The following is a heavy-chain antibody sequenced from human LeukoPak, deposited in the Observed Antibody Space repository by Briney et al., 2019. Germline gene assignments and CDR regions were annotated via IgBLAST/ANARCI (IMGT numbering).Heavy chain of an antibody. CDR2: ISGSGGST. CDR1: GFTFSNYA. Sequence: QPGGSLRLSCAASGFTFSNYAMHWVRQAPGKGLEWVSAISGSGGSTYYADSVKGRFTISRDNSKNTLYLQMNSLRAEDTAVYYCARFRGDLDFDYWGQGTLVTVSS. CDR3: ARFRGDLDFDY. V-gene: IGHV3-23*01. J-gene: IGHJ4*02. D-gene: IGHD3-16*01.